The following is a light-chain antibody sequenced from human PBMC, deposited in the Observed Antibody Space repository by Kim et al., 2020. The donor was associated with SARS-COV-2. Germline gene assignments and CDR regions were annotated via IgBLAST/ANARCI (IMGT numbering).Light chain of an antibody. J-gene: IGKJ2*01. V-gene: IGKV1-39*01. CDR3: QQSYNTPYT. Sequence: SASVGDRVLITCRASQSISSYLNWYHQKPGKAPKLLIYAASTLQSGVPSRFSGSGSGTDFTLTISSLQPEDFATYYCQQSYNTPYTFGQGTKLEI. CDR1: QSISSY. CDR2: AAS.